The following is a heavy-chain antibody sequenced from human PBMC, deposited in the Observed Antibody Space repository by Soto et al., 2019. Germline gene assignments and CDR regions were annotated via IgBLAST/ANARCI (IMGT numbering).Heavy chain of an antibody. V-gene: IGHV4-31*03. CDR3: ARLRIATNNYKWFDP. CDR2: IYVTGAV. D-gene: IGHD2-21*01. Sequence: SETLSLTCSVSGAALNSGNYYWSWIRQVPGKGLEWIGHIYVTGAVDYNPSLRDRITISQDTSERRFSLNLRLVTAADTAVYYCARLRIATNNYKWFDPWGQGTLVTVSS. CDR1: GAALNSGNYY. J-gene: IGHJ5*02.